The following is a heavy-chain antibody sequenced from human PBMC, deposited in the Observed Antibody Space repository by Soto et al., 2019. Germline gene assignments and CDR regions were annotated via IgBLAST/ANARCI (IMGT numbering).Heavy chain of an antibody. Sequence: GSLRLSCAGTGFTFSNYAIHWVRQAPGKGLEWVSYISSSGSTIYYADSVKGRFTISRDNAKNSLYLQMNSLRAEDTAVYYCARDQTLIAAAPNWCDPWGQGTLVTVA. CDR1: GFTFSNYA. J-gene: IGHJ5*02. V-gene: IGHV3-48*03. D-gene: IGHD6-13*01. CDR3: ARDQTLIAAAPNWCDP. CDR2: ISSSGSTI.